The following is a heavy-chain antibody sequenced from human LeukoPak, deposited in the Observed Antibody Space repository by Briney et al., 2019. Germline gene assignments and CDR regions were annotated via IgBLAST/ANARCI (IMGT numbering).Heavy chain of an antibody. J-gene: IGHJ6*03. V-gene: IGHV3-64*01. CDR1: GFNFSSYG. CDR3: ARDRFFYDFWSGRYYYMNV. Sequence: PGGSLRLSCVASGFNFSSYGMHWVRQAPGKGLEYVSAINSNGDSTYYGNSVKGRLTISRDNSKNTLYLQLGSLRTEDMAVYYCARDRFFYDFWSGRYYYMNVWGKGTTVTVSS. CDR2: INSNGDST. D-gene: IGHD3-3*01.